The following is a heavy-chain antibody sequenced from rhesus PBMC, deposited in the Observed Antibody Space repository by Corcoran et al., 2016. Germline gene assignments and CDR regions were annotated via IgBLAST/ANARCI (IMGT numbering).Heavy chain of an antibody. Sequence: QVQLQESGPGLVKPLETLSLTCAVSGGYISSNYWSWFRQAAGRGLGGFGYIYGSGSSTNYNPSLKSRVTLSVDTSKNQLSLKLSSVTAADTAVYYCARHDRRYSGYSQGGNFDYWGQGVLVTVSS. V-gene: IGHV4S11*01. CDR3: ARHDRRYSGYSQGGNFDY. CDR1: GGYISSNY. CDR2: IYGSGSST. J-gene: IGHJ4*01. D-gene: IGHD5-24*01.